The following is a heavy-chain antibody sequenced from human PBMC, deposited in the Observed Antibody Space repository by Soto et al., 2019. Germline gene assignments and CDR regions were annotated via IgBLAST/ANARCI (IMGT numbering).Heavy chain of an antibody. Sequence: GGSLRLSCAASGFTVSSTYMSWVRQAPGKGLEWVSVLYGGGTTYYAGSVKGRFTISRDNSENTLYLQLDSLRAEDTAVYYCARHPPTSSWPTALDYWGQGALVTVSS. CDR3: ARHPPTSSWPTALDY. D-gene: IGHD6-13*01. CDR2: LYGGGTT. J-gene: IGHJ4*02. V-gene: IGHV3-53*01. CDR1: GFTVSSTY.